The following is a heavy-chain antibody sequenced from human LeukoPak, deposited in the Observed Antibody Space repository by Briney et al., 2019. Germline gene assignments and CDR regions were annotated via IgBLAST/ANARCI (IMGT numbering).Heavy chain of an antibody. CDR3: ARSSRELGGYAPWELMPPFDY. CDR1: GFTFSSYE. V-gene: IGHV3-48*03. D-gene: IGHD1-7*01. Sequence: GGSLRLSCEASGFTFSSYEMNWVRQAPGKGLEWISYISSSGTTINYADSVKGRVTISRDNAKNSLYLQMNSLRAEDTAVYYCARSSRELGGYAPWELMPPFDYWGQGTLVTVSS. J-gene: IGHJ4*02. CDR2: ISSSGTTI.